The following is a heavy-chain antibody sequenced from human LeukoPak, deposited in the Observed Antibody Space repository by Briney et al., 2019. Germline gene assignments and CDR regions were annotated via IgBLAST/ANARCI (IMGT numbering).Heavy chain of an antibody. Sequence: ASVKVSCKASGYTFTGYYMHWVRQAPGQGLEWMGRINPNSGGTNYAQKFQGRVTMTRDTSISTAYMELSRLRSDDTATYYCTRAQSYCTSTTCSADYWGQGTLVTVSS. CDR3: TRAQSYCTSTTCSADY. D-gene: IGHD2/OR15-2a*01. V-gene: IGHV1-2*06. CDR1: GYTFTGYY. J-gene: IGHJ4*02. CDR2: INPNSGGT.